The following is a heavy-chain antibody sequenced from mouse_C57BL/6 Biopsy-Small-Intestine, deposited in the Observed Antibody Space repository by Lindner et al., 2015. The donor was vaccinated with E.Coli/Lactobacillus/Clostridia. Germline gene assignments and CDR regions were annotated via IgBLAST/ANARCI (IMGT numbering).Heavy chain of an antibody. CDR1: GYAFSSYW. CDR2: IYPGDGDT. Sequence: VQLQESGAELVKPGASVKISCKASGYAFSSYWMNWVKQRPGKGLEWIGQIYPGDGDTNYNGKFKGKATLTADKSSSTAYMQLSSLTSEDSAVYFCARSNWVYAMDYWGQGTSVTVSS. J-gene: IGHJ4*01. V-gene: IGHV1-80*01. CDR3: ARSNWVYAMDY. D-gene: IGHD4-1*01.